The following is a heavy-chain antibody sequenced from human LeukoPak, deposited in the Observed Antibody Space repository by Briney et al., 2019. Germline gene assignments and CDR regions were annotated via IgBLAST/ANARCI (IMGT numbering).Heavy chain of an antibody. D-gene: IGHD1-26*01. CDR2: TSSSGSSR. CDR3: ARALGNQLGHSRSKSAPNDY. V-gene: IGHV3-11*04. Sequence: VESLRLSCAVSGFSFSDYYMSWIRQAPGKGLEWVSYTSSSGSSRYYADSVKGRFTISRDNAKNSLYLQMNSLRADDTAVYYCARALGNQLGHSRSKSAPNDYWGQGTLVTVSS. J-gene: IGHJ4*01. CDR1: GFSFSDYY.